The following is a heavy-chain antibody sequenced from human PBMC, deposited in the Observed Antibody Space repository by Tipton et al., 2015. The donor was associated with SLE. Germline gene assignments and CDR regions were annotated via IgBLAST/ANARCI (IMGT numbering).Heavy chain of an antibody. V-gene: IGHV4-39*07. CDR2: IYYPSGNA. D-gene: IGHD1-14*01. CDR3: ARPDRY. CDR1: GGSIRSSSYY. Sequence: TLSLTCIVSGGSIRSSSYYWGWIRQPPGKGLEWIGGIYYPSGNAYYNPSLKSRVTISLDTSKNQFSLKMTSVTAADTAVYYCARPDRYWGQGSLVTVPS. J-gene: IGHJ4*02.